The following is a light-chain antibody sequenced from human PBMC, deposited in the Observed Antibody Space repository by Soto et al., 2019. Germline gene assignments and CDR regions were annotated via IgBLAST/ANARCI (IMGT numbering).Light chain of an antibody. J-gene: IGKJ1*01. V-gene: IGKV3-15*01. CDR1: QNVMSN. CDR3: QQYGSWPRT. CDR2: GAS. Sequence: EIVLTQSPATLSVSPGGRATLSCRASQNVMSNLAWYQQKPGQAPRLLVYGASTRATDAPPRFRGSGSGTEFSLTISSLQSEDCATYYCQQYGSWPRTFGQGSRVEIK.